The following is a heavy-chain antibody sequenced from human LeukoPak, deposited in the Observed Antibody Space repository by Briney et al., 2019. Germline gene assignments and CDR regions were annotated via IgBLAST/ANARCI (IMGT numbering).Heavy chain of an antibody. CDR1: GGSISSSSYY. V-gene: IGHV4-39*01. D-gene: IGHD2-2*01. Sequence: SETLSLTCTVSGGSISSSSYYWGWIRQPPGKGLEWIGSIYYSGSTYYNPSLKSRVTISVDTSKNQFSLKLSSVTAADTAVYYRARRQYDDAFDIWGQGTMVTVSS. CDR3: ARRQYDDAFDI. CDR2: IYYSGST. J-gene: IGHJ3*02.